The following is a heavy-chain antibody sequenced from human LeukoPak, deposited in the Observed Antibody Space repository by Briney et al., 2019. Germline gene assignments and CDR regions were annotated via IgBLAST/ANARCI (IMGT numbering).Heavy chain of an antibody. CDR1: GYTFTSYA. CDR2: INTNTGNP. CDR3: AREGGATIRWDWYFDL. Sequence: GASVKVSCKASGYTFTSYAMNWVRQAPGQGLEWMGWINTNTGNPTYAQGFTGRFVFSLDTSVSTAYLQISSLKAEDTAVYYCAREGGATIRWDWYFDLWGRGTLVTVSS. J-gene: IGHJ2*01. V-gene: IGHV7-4-1*02. D-gene: IGHD1-26*01.